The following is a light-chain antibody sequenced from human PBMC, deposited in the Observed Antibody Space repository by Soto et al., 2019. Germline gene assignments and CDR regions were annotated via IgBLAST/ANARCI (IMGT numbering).Light chain of an antibody. J-gene: IGKJ1*01. Sequence: DIQVTQSPSSLSASVGDRVTITCRASQTITIYFHWYQQKPGKAPNLLIYAASSLQSGVPSRFSGSGSGTDFTPAIGRLQPEDLATYYCQQSFIPPWTFGQGNKVSI. CDR1: QTITIY. V-gene: IGKV1-39*01. CDR2: AAS. CDR3: QQSFIPPWT.